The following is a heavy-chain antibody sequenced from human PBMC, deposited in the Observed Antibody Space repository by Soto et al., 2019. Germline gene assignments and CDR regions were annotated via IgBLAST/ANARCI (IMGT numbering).Heavy chain of an antibody. CDR3: ARKTDSGGNGGF. J-gene: IGHJ4*02. V-gene: IGHV3-53*02. CDR1: GFTVGYNY. Sequence: EVRLVETGGGLIQPGGSLRLSCAVSGFTVGYNYMYWVRQPPGKGLEWVSLIYSNGDTRYADSVAGRFTVPRDSSKNTLYLQMNNLRDEDTAVYYCARKTDSGGNGGFWGQGTLVTVSS. CDR2: IYSNGDT. D-gene: IGHD2-15*01.